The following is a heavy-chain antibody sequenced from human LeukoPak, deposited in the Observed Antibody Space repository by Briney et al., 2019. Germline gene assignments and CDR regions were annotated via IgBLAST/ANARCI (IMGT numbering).Heavy chain of an antibody. J-gene: IGHJ4*02. CDR1: GGSISSGGYY. D-gene: IGHD2-15*01. V-gene: IGHV4-30-2*01. CDR2: INHSGST. Sequence: SQTLSLTCTVSGGSISSGGYYWSWIRQPPGKGLEWIGEINHSGSTNYNPSLKSRVTISVDTSKNQFSLKLSSVTAADTAVYYCARGGCSGGSCYRSFDYWGQGTLVTVSS. CDR3: ARGGCSGGSCYRSFDY.